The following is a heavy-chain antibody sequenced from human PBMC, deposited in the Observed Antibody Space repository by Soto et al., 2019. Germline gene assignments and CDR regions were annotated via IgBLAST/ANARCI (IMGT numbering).Heavy chain of an antibody. CDR3: ATTAGTYYYYGMDV. J-gene: IGHJ6*02. CDR2: ISGSGGST. D-gene: IGHD6-13*01. Sequence: GGSLILSCAASGFTFISYAMSWVRQAPGKGLEWVSAISGSGGSTYYADSVKGRFTISRDNSKNTLYLQMNSLRAEDTAVYYCATTAGTYYYYGMDVWGQGATVTVSS. CDR1: GFTFISYA. V-gene: IGHV3-23*01.